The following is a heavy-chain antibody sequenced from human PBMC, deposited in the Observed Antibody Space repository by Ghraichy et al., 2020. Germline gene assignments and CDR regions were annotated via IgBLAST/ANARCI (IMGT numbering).Heavy chain of an antibody. J-gene: IGHJ6*03. CDR3: ARHGAAAAGSYYYHYLDV. D-gene: IGHD6-13*01. CDR1: GGSISNY. CDR2: IYYSGST. V-gene: IGHV4-59*08. Sequence: SETLSLTCSVSGGSISNYWSWIRQPPGKGLEWIGYIYYSGSTKYNPSLMSRVTISVDTSKNQFSLMMNYMTAADTAVYYCARHGAAAAGSYYYHYLDVWGKGTTVTVSS.